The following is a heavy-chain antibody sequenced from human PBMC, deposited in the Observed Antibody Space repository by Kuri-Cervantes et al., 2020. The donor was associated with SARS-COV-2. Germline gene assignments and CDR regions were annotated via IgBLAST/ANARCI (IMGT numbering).Heavy chain of an antibody. V-gene: IGHV4-39*01. Sequence: ESLKISCTVSGGSISSSSYYWGWIRQPPGKGLEWIGSIYYSGSTYYNPSLKSRVTISVDTSKNQFSLKLSSVTAADTAVYYSARLPTVGYCSSTSCYIYWGQGTLVTVSS. J-gene: IGHJ4*02. D-gene: IGHD2-2*02. CDR3: ARLPTVGYCSSTSCYIY. CDR2: IYYSGST. CDR1: GGSISSSSYY.